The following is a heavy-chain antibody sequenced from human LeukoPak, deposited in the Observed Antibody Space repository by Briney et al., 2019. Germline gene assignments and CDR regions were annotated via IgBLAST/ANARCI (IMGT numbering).Heavy chain of an antibody. CDR2: IIPILGIA. V-gene: IGHV1-69*04. D-gene: IGHD2-2*02. CDR1: GGTFSSYT. J-gene: IGHJ4*02. Sequence: SVKVSCKASGGTFSSYTISWVRQAPGQGLELMGRIIPILGIANYAQKFQGRVTITADKSTSTAYMELSSLRSEDTAVYYCARDRTPIVVVPAAIPCLSGWGQGTLVTVSS. CDR3: ARDRTPIVVVPAAIPCLSG.